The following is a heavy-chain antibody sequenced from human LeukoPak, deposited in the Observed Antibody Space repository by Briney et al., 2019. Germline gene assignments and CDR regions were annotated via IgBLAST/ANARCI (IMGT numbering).Heavy chain of an antibody. CDR1: GFTFSSYG. D-gene: IGHD1-26*01. V-gene: IGHV3-33*01. J-gene: IGHJ3*02. CDR3: ARNSGSQAMDI. CDR2: IWYDGSNK. Sequence: GGSLRLSCAASGFTFSSYGMHWVRQAPGKGLEWVAVIWYDGSNKYYADSVKSRFTISRDNSKNTLYLQMNSLRAEDTAVYYYARNSGSQAMDIWGQGTMVTVSS.